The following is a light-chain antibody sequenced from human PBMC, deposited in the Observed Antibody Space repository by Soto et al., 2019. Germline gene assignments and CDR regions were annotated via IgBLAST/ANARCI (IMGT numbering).Light chain of an antibody. J-gene: IGKJ5*01. Sequence: DIVMTQSPNSLAVSLGERATISCKSSQSVLDRSNNKNYLAWYLQKPGQSPQLLIYVGSNRATGVPDRFRGSGTGTDFTLKVSSVETEDVGTYYCMQTLQCVTFGEGTRLEI. V-gene: IGKV2-28*01. CDR2: VGS. CDR1: QSVLDRSNNKNY. CDR3: MQTLQCVT.